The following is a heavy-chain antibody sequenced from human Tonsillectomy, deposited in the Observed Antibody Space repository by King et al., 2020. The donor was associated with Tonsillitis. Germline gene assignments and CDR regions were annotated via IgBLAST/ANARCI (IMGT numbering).Heavy chain of an antibody. V-gene: IGHV4-59*08. J-gene: IGHJ4*02. Sequence: VQLQESGPGLVKPSETLSLICTVSGVSISGYYWTWIRQSPGKGLEYIGYIFYTGTTNYNPSLRSRVTILVDTSKNQFSLRLSSVTAADTAVYYCARLYHDQSGRIDYWGQGTLVTVSS. D-gene: IGHD3-16*01. CDR2: IFYTGTT. CDR1: GVSISGYY. CDR3: ARLYHDQSGRIDY.